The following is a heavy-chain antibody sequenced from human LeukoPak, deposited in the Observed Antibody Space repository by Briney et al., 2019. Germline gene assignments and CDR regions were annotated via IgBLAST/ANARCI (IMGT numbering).Heavy chain of an antibody. J-gene: IGHJ6*02. CDR2: IWYDGSNK. Sequence: GGSLRLSCAASGFTFSSYGMHWVRQAPGKGLEWVAVIWYDGSNKYYADSVKGRFAISRDNSKNTLYLQMNSLRAEDTAVYYCARDRVVPAAIFHYGMDVWGQGTTVTVSS. CDR3: ARDRVVPAAIFHYGMDV. CDR1: GFTFSSYG. V-gene: IGHV3-33*01. D-gene: IGHD2-2*01.